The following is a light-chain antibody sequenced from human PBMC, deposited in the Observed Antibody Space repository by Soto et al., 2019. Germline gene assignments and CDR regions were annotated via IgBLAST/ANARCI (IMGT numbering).Light chain of an antibody. V-gene: IGLV2-14*01. Sequence: QSALTQPASVSGSPGQSISISYTGTSSDVGGYNYVSWYQQHPGKAPKLMIYDVNNRPSGVSDRFSGSKSGNTASLTISGLQAEDEGDYYCSSYTSSSTLVFGTGTKLTVL. J-gene: IGLJ1*01. CDR1: SSDVGGYNY. CDR2: DVN. CDR3: SSYTSSSTLV.